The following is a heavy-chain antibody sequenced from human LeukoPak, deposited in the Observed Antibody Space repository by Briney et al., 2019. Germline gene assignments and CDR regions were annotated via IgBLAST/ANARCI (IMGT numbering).Heavy chain of an antibody. D-gene: IGHD3-10*01. V-gene: IGHV3-13*01. J-gene: IGHJ4*02. CDR3: ARVQSDYYGSGSYDY. Sequence: GGSLRLSCAASGLTFSSYDMHWVRQATGKGLEWVSAIGTAGDTYYPGSVKGRFTISRENAKNSLYLQMNSLRAGDTAVYYCARVQSDYYGSGSYDYWGQGTLVTVSS. CDR2: IGTAGDT. CDR1: GLTFSSYD.